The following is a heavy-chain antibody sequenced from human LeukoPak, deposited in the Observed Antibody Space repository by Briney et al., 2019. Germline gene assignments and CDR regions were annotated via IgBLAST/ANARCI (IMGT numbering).Heavy chain of an antibody. CDR3: ARGRGTTMVRGVITNYFDL. CDR2: IDPNSGGT. D-gene: IGHD3-10*01. CDR1: GYTFTAHY. J-gene: IGHJ2*01. V-gene: IGHV1-2*02. Sequence: GASVKDSCKTSGYTFTAHYIHWVRQAPGQGLEWMGWIDPNSGGTNYVQKFLGSVTMTGDTSINTAFMEIRRLRSDDTAIYYCARGRGTTMVRGVITNYFDLWGRGSLVTVSS.